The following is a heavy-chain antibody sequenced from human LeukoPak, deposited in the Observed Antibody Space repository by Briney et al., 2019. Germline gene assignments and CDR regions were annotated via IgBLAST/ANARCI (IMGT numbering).Heavy chain of an antibody. Sequence: PGGSLRLSCAASGFTFSDYYMSWIRQAPGKGLEVVSYISNSSSYTNYADSVKGRFTISRDNAKNSLYLQMNSLRAEDTAVYYCARNVLLWFGELSHFDCWGQGTLVTVSS. CDR3: ARNVLLWFGELSHFDC. CDR1: GFTFSDYY. CDR2: ISNSSSYT. D-gene: IGHD3-10*01. J-gene: IGHJ4*02. V-gene: IGHV3-11*03.